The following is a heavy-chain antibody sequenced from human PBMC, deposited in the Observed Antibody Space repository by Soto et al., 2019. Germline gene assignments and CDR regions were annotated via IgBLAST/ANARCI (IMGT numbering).Heavy chain of an antibody. V-gene: IGHV4-31*03. CDR1: GGSISSESYY. CDR2: IYYSGTT. Sequence: SETLSLTCTVSGGSISSESYYWSWLRRHPGKGLEWIGHIYYSGTTSYNPSLKSRIAISVDTSKNQISLRVNSVTAADTAVYYCARSQTTVTSYDYWGQGTLVTVSS. J-gene: IGHJ4*02. D-gene: IGHD4-17*01. CDR3: ARSQTTVTSYDY.